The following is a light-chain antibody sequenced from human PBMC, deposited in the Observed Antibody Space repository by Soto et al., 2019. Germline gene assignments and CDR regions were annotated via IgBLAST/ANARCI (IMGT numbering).Light chain of an antibody. Sequence: EIVMTQSPATLSVSPGERATLSCRASQSVTSNLAWYQQKPGQPPRRLIYGASPRAAGIPVRCSGSGSGTEFTLTTSNQQSEDVAVYYCQQYNNWPLTFGGVNKVEIK. J-gene: IGKJ4*01. CDR3: QQYNNWPLT. V-gene: IGKV3-15*01. CDR1: QSVTSN. CDR2: GAS.